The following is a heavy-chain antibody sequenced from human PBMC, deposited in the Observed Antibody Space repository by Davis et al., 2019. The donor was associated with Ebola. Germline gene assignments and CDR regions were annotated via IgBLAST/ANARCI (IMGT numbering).Heavy chain of an antibody. V-gene: IGHV3-13*01. CDR3: ARDKGKRVLDY. CDR2: IGTAGDT. CDR1: GFTFSSYD. Sequence: GESLKISCAASGFTFSSYDMHWVRQATGKGLEWVSAIGTAGDTYYPGSVKGRFTISRENAKNSLYLQMNSLRAEDTAVYYCARDKGKRVLDYWGQGTLVTVSS. D-gene: IGHD3-10*01. J-gene: IGHJ4*02.